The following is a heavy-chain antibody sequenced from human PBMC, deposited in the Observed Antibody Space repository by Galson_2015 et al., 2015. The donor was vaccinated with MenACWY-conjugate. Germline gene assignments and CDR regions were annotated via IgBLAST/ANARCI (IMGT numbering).Heavy chain of an antibody. CDR3: ARHPPGGRGMDV. J-gene: IGHJ6*02. CDR2: ISPIDSKT. Sequence: QSGAEVKKPGESLKISCKASGYNFITYWFGWVRQVPGKGLEWVGLISPIDSKTRYSPAFEGRVTISADNSITTAYLQWNSLQASDPAMYYCARHPPGGRGMDVWGQGTTVTVS. CDR1: GYNFITYW. D-gene: IGHD1-26*01. V-gene: IGHV5-51*01.